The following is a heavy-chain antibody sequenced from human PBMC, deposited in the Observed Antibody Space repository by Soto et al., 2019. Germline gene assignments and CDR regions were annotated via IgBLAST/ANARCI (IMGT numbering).Heavy chain of an antibody. J-gene: IGHJ5*02. CDR2: IGTSGGST. CDR3: AKSERFDP. Sequence: PGESLKISCAASGFTFSNSVMSWVRQAPGKGPEWVSTIGTSGGSTNYADSVKGRFTISRDNFKNTLYLQMNSLGAEDTAVYYCAKSERFDPWGQGTLVTVSS. V-gene: IGHV3-23*01. CDR1: GFTFSNSV.